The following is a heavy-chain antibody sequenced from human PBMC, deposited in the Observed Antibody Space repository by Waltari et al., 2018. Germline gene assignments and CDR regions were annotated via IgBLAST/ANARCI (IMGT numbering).Heavy chain of an antibody. Sequence: HVQLVQSGAEVKKPGASVRGSCKASGGSFGGSGTSWVRPAPGQGLEWMGVIIPMFGIPEYSQKFQDRRTITADESTNTAYMELSSLSSEDTAIYYWARHELGISQFYYNMYVWGQGTTVTISS. V-gene: IGHV1-69*12. CDR2: IIPMFGIP. CDR3: ARHELGISQFYYNMYV. J-gene: IGHJ6*02. CDR1: GGSFGGSG. D-gene: IGHD3-16*01.